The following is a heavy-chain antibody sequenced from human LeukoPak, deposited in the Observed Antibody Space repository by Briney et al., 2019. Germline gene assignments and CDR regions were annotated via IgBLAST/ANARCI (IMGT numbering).Heavy chain of an antibody. CDR1: GFTFRNAW. J-gene: IGHJ4*02. CDR2: IKSKIDGGTP. Sequence: GGSLRLSCAASGFTFRNAWMSWVRQAPGKGREWVGRIKSKIDGGTPDYAAPVKGRFTISRDDSKNTVDLQMNGLKTEDTGVYYCTSISASVVGESFDYWGQGTQVTVSS. D-gene: IGHD2-15*01. V-gene: IGHV3-15*01. CDR3: TSISASVVGESFDY.